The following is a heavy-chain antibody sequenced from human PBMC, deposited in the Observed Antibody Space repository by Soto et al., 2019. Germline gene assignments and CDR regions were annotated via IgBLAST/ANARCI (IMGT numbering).Heavy chain of an antibody. V-gene: IGHV1-2*04. J-gene: IGHJ3*02. D-gene: IGHD7-27*01. CDR1: GYTFTGYY. CDR2: INPNSGGT. CDR3: ARDPLGISGYAFDI. Sequence: ASVKVSCKASGYTFTGYYMHWVRQAPGQGLEWMGWINPNSGGTNYAQKFQGWVTVTRDTSISTAYMELSRLRSDDTAVYYCARDPLGISGYAFDIWGQGTMVTVSS.